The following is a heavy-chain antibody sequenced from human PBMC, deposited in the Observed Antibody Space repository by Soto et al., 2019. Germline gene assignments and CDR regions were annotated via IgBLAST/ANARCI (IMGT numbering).Heavy chain of an antibody. Sequence: QVQLVESGGGLVKPGGSLRLSCAASGLTFSDYYMSWIHQAPGKGLEWISYINSGGDTKYYADSGKGRFTISRDNAKKSLYLQMNSLRAADTAVYYCARGTRGGDYDNWGQGTLVIVSS. CDR2: INSGGDTK. J-gene: IGHJ4*02. CDR1: GLTFSDYY. V-gene: IGHV3-11*01. CDR3: ARGTRGGDYDN. D-gene: IGHD3-22*01.